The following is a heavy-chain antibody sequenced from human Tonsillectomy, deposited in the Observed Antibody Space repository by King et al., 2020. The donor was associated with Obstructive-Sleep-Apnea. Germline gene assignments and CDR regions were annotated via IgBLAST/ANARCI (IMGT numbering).Heavy chain of an antibody. CDR1: GYSFTNYW. CDR2: MYPGDSDT. CDR3: ARSPSYCSGVTCAHFDY. J-gene: IGHJ4*02. V-gene: IGHV5-51*01. D-gene: IGHD2-15*01. Sequence: VQLVESGAEVKKPGESLKISCKGSGYSFTNYWIGWVRQMPGKGLEWMGIMYPGDSDTRYSPSIQGQVTISADKSISTAYLQWSSLKASDTAMSYCARSPSYCSGVTCAHFDYWGQGTLVTVSS.